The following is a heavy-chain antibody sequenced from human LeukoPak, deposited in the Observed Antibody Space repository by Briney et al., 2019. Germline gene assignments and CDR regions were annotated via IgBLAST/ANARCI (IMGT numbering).Heavy chain of an antibody. D-gene: IGHD4-17*01. CDR3: ARFQGDYHNWFDP. Sequence: PSETLSLTCAVSGGSISSGGYSWSWLRQPPGKGLEWIGYIYHSGSTYYNPSLKSRVTISVDRSKNQFSLKLSSVTAADMAVYYCARFQGDYHNWFDPWGQGTLVTVSS. V-gene: IGHV4-30-2*01. CDR1: GGSISSGGYS. J-gene: IGHJ5*02. CDR2: IYHSGST.